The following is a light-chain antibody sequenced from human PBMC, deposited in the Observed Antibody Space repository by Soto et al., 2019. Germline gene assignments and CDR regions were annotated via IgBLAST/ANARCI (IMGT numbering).Light chain of an antibody. V-gene: IGKV3-11*01. CDR2: DAS. CDR1: QSVSSY. J-gene: IGKJ3*01. CDR3: QQRSNWPGT. Sequence: EIVLTQSPATLSLSPGDRATLSCRASQSVSSYLAWYQQKPGQAPRLLIYDASNRATGIPDRFSGSGSGTDFTLTISSLEPEVFAGYYCQQRSNWPGTFGPGTKVDIK.